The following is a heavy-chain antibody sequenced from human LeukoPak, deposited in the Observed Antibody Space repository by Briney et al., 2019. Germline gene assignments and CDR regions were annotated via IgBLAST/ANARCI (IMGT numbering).Heavy chain of an antibody. CDR1: VFTFSSYG. CDR3: AKFGGSGSGGLSHFDY. J-gene: IGHJ4*02. V-gene: IGHV3-30*02. D-gene: IGHD3-10*01. Sequence: GGSLRLSCAASVFTFSSYGMHWVRQAPGKGLEWVAFIRYDGSNKYYADSVKGRFTISRDNSKNTLYLQMNSLRAEDTAVYYCAKFGGSGSGGLSHFDYWGQGTLVTVSS. CDR2: IRYDGSNK.